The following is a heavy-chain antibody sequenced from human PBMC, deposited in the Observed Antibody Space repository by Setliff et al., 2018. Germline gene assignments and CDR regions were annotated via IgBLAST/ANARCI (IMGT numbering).Heavy chain of an antibody. Sequence: AGESLKISCQASGYNFANHWIAWVRLMPGKGLEYMGRIDTGDSYADYSPSFEGLVTISADKSRTTVYLQWTSLQASDTALYLCARLGRERSTFAWLDAWGQGTQVTVSS. CDR2: IDTGDSYA. CDR3: ARLGRERSTFAWLDA. V-gene: IGHV5-10-1*01. D-gene: IGHD1-1*01. J-gene: IGHJ5*02. CDR1: GYNFANHW.